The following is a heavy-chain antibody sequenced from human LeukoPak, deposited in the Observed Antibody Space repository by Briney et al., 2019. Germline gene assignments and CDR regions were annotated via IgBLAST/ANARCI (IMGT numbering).Heavy chain of an antibody. V-gene: IGHV1-2*02. Sequence: ASVKVSCKASGYTFTSYGISWVRQAPGQGLEWMGWINPNSGGTNYAQKFQGRVTMTRDTSISTAYMELSRLRSDDTAVYYCARTPSSEFGEYDYWGQGTLVTVSS. CDR3: ARTPSSEFGEYDY. CDR1: GYTFTSYG. D-gene: IGHD3-10*01. J-gene: IGHJ4*02. CDR2: INPNSGGT.